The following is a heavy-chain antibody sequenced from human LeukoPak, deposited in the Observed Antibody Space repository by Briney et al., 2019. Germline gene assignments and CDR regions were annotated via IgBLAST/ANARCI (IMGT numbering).Heavy chain of an antibody. CDR2: INPNSGGT. D-gene: IGHD5-18*01. V-gene: IGHV1-2*02. Sequence: ASVKVSCKASGYTFTGYYMHWVRQAPGQGLEWMGWINPNSGGTNYAQKFQGRVTITRDTSISTAYMELSRLRSDDTAVYYCARVVRSYGYSDYWGQGTLVTVSS. CDR1: GYTFTGYY. CDR3: ARVVRSYGYSDY. J-gene: IGHJ4*02.